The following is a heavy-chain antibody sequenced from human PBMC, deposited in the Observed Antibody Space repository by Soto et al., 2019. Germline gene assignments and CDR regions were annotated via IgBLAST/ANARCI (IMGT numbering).Heavy chain of an antibody. CDR2: ISSSSSYT. V-gene: IGHV3-11*03. CDR1: GFTVSDYY. Sequence: GGSLRLSCAASGFTVSDYYMSWIRQAPGKGLEWVSYISSSSSYTNYADSVKGRFTISRDNAKNSLYLQMNSLRAEDTAVYYCARPNIQLWTSGAFDIWGQGTMVTVSS. CDR3: ARPNIQLWTSGAFDI. D-gene: IGHD5-18*01. J-gene: IGHJ3*02.